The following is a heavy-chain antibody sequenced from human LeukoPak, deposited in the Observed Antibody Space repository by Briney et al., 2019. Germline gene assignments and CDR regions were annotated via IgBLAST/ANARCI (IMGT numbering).Heavy chain of an antibody. CDR3: AREGSYDFWSGPFDY. V-gene: IGHV1-18*01. CDR2: ISVHSGYT. J-gene: IGHJ4*02. Sequence: ASVKVSCKASGYTFTSYDINWVRQATGQGLEWMGWISVHSGYTNYAQKFQGRVTMTADTSTSTAYMELRSLRYDDTAVYYCAREGSYDFWSGPFDYWGQGTLVTVSS. CDR1: GYTFTSYD. D-gene: IGHD3-3*01.